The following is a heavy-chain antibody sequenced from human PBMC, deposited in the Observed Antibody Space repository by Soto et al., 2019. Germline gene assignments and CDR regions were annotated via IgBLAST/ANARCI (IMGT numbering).Heavy chain of an antibody. CDR1: GFTFSTYA. CDR3: AKGGATVAGPDDY. CDR2: ISDSGGST. D-gene: IGHD6-19*01. Sequence: PGGSLRLSCAASGFTFSTYAMNWVRQAPGKGLEWVSTISDSGGSTYYADSVKGRFTISRDNSKNTLYLQMNSLRAEDTAVYYCAKGGATVAGPDDYWGQGTLVTVSS. J-gene: IGHJ4*02. V-gene: IGHV3-23*01.